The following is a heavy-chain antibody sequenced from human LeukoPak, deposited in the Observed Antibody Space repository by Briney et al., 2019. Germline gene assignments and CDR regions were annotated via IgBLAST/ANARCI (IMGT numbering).Heavy chain of an antibody. J-gene: IGHJ4*02. CDR3: ARDHKYVFDK. CDR1: GFIFSDYS. Sequence: PGGSLRLSCAASGFIFSDYSMNWVRQAPGKGLEWISYIGIDSGNTKYADSVKGRFTISGDKAKNSPYLQMNSLRVEDTAVYYCARDHKYVFDKWGEGTLVTVSS. V-gene: IGHV3-48*01. D-gene: IGHD2-2*01. CDR2: IGIDSGNT.